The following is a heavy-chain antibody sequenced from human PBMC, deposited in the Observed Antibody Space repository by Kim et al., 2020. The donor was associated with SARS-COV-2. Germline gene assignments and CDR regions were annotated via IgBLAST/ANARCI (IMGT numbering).Heavy chain of an antibody. CDR1: GDSIGTYY. Sequence: SETLSLTCSVSGDSIGTYYWSWIRQPPGKGLEWIGFVDHSGHTNYNPSLRSRVTISVDTSNNQFSLRLASVTAADTAMYYCARDVAAAAAPYNWFDPWG. CDR2: VDHSGHT. D-gene: IGHD2-2*01. J-gene: IGHJ5*02. V-gene: IGHV4-59*13. CDR3: ARDVAAAAAPYNWFDP.